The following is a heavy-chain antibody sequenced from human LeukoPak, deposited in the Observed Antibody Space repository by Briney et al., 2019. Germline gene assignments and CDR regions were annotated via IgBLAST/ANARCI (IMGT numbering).Heavy chain of an antibody. D-gene: IGHD3-22*01. J-gene: IGHJ4*02. V-gene: IGHV4-59*02. CDR2: IHYSGGT. Sequence: PSETLSLTCTVFGGSVSSNYWSWIRQPPGKGLEWIGNIHYSGGTNYNPSLKSRVTISLDTSKNQFSLKMSSVTAADTAVFYCARGLYYHDSGRRKTQNFDYWGQGTLVTVSS. CDR3: ARGLYYHDSGRRKTQNFDY. CDR1: GGSVSSNY.